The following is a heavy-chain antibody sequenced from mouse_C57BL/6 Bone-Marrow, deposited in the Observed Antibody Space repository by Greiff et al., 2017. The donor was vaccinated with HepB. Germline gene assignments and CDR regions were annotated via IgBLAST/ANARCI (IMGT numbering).Heavy chain of an antibody. CDR3: ASNDPLYYYAMDY. Sequence: QVQLQQPGAELVKPGASVKLSCKASGYTFTSYWMHWVKQRPGQGLEWIGMIHPNSGSTNYNEKFKSKATLTVDKSSSTAYMQLSSLTSEDSAVYYCASNDPLYYYAMDYWGQGTSVTVSS. D-gene: IGHD2-12*01. CDR2: IHPNSGST. J-gene: IGHJ4*01. V-gene: IGHV1-64*01. CDR1: GYTFTSYW.